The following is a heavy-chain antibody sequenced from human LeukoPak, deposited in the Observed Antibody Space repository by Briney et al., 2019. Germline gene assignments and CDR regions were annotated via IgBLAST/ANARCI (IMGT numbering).Heavy chain of an antibody. D-gene: IGHD2-21*01. CDR2: IHHSGST. CDR1: GGSISSGNYY. CDR3: ARDYHCGGNDCSWVDY. V-gene: IGHV4-30-2*01. J-gene: IGHJ4*02. Sequence: SETLSLTCTVSGGSISSGNYYWSWIRQPPGKGLEWIGYIHHSGSTYYNPSLNSRVTVSVDRSKNQFSLKMTSVPAADTAVYYCARDYHCGGNDCSWVDYWGQGTLVTVSS.